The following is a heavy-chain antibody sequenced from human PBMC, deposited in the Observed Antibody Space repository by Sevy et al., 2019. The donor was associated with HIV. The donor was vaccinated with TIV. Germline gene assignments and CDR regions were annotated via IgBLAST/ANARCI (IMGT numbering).Heavy chain of an antibody. V-gene: IGHV3-7*01. CDR1: GFTFSGYW. CDR2: IKEDGSEE. J-gene: IGHJ4*02. CDR3: ARDSPGYGAYDY. Sequence: GGSLRLSCAASGFTFSGYWMTWVRQAPGKGLEWVANIKEDGSEEYYVASVKGRFTISRDNAKNSLFLQLNSLRVEDTAMYYCARDSPGYGAYDYLGQGTLVTVSS. D-gene: IGHD5-18*01.